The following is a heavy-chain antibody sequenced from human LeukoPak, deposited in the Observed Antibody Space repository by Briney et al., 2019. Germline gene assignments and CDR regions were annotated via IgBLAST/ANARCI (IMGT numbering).Heavy chain of an antibody. D-gene: IGHD3-3*01. J-gene: IGHJ4*02. CDR2: ISAYNGNT. Sequence: ASVKVSCKASGYTFTSYGISWVRQAPGQGLEWMGWISAYNGNTNYAQKLQGRVTMTTDTSTSTAYMELRSLRSDDTAVYYCARDKTRITIFGVVIPPDYWGQGTLVTVSS. V-gene: IGHV1-18*01. CDR1: GYTFTSYG. CDR3: ARDKTRITIFGVVIPPDY.